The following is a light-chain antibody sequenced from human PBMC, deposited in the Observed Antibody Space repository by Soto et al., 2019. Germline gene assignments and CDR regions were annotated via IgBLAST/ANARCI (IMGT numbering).Light chain of an antibody. CDR2: DVS. V-gene: IGLV2-14*03. J-gene: IGLJ1*01. CDR3: SSYTSSFKLAV. CDR1: SSDVGGYNY. Sequence: QSALTQPASVNGSPGQSITIFCTGTSSDVGGYNYVSWYQQHPGSAPKLMIYDVSSRPSGVSNRFSGSKSGNTASLTISGFQAEDEADYYCSSYTSSFKLAVFGSGTKVTVL.